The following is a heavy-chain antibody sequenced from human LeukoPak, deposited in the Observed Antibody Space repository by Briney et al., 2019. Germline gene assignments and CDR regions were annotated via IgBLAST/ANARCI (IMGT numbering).Heavy chain of an antibody. CDR3: ARQGGLLFDY. Sequence: SETLSLTCTVSGVSISSYYWSWIRQPPGKGLEWIGYIYYSGSTNYNPSLKSRVTISVDTSKNQFSLKLSSVTAADTAVYYCARQGGLLFDYWGQGTLVTVSS. CDR2: IYYSGST. V-gene: IGHV4-59*08. J-gene: IGHJ4*02. CDR1: GVSISSYY. D-gene: IGHD5-18*01.